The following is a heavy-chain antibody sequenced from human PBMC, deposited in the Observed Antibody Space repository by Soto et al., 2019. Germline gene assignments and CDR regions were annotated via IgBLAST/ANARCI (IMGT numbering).Heavy chain of an antibody. CDR3: AKDRENWNYRNDAFDI. D-gene: IGHD1-7*01. J-gene: IGHJ3*02. Sequence: GGSLRLSCAASGFTFSSYAMSWVRQAPGKGLEWVSAISGSGGSTYYADSVKGRFTISRDNSKNTLYLQMNSLRAEDTAVYYCAKDRENWNYRNDAFDIWGQGTMVTVSS. V-gene: IGHV3-23*01. CDR1: GFTFSSYA. CDR2: ISGSGGST.